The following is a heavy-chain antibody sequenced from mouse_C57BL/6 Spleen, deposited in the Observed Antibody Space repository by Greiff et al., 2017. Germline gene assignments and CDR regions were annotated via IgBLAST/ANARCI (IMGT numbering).Heavy chain of an antibody. CDR1: GFTFSSYG. J-gene: IGHJ3*01. Sequence: DVKLVESGGDLVKPGGSLKLSCAASGFTFSSYGMSWVRQTPDKRLEWVATISSGGSYTYYPDSVKGRFTVSRDNAKNTLYLQMSSLKSEDTAMYYCAREGAAGKEFAYWGQGTLVTVSA. CDR2: ISSGGSYT. V-gene: IGHV5-6*02. D-gene: IGHD4-1*01. CDR3: AREGAAGKEFAY.